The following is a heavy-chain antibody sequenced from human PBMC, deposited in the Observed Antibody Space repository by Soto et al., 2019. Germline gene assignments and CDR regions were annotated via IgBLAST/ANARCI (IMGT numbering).Heavy chain of an antibody. CDR2: IYWNDDK. J-gene: IGHJ4*02. V-gene: IGHV2-5*01. Sequence: SGPTLVNPTQTLTLTCTFSGFSLSTSGVGVGWIRQPPGKALEWLALIYWNDDKRYSPSLKSRLTITKDTSKNQVVLTMTNMDPVDTATYYCAHRRGGVGATPQYYLDYWGQGTLVTVSS. D-gene: IGHD1-26*01. CDR1: GFSLSTSGVG. CDR3: AHRRGGVGATPQYYLDY.